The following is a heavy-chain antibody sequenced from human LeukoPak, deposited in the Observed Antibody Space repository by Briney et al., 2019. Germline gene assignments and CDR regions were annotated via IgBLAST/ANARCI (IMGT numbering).Heavy chain of an antibody. CDR3: ARESANRTRSLDY. J-gene: IGHJ4*02. CDR1: GGSISSYY. CDR2: IYYSGST. Sequence: PSETLSLTCTVSGGSISSYYWSWIRQPPGKGLEWIGYIYYSGSTNYNPSLKSRVTISVDTSKSQFSLKLSSVTAADTAVYYCARESANRTRSLDYWGQGTLVTVSS. V-gene: IGHV4-59*12. D-gene: IGHD2-2*01.